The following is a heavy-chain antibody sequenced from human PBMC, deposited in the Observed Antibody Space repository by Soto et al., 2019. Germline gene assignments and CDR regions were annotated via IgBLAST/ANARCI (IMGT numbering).Heavy chain of an antibody. D-gene: IGHD6-13*01. CDR1: GGTFSSYA. V-gene: IGHV1-69*13. J-gene: IGHJ4*02. CDR3: ARGRLHSSSWEYYFDY. CDR2: IIPIFGTA. Sequence: GASVKVSFKASGGTFSSYAISWVRQAPGQGLEWMGGIIPIFGTANYAQKFQGRVTITADESTSTAYMELSSLRSEDTAVYYCARGRLHSSSWEYYFDYWGQGTLVTVSS.